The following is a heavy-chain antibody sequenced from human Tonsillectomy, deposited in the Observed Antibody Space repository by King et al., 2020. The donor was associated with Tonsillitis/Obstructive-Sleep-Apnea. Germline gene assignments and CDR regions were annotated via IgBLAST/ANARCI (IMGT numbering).Heavy chain of an antibody. J-gene: IGHJ6*03. CDR1: GFTFSDYY. V-gene: IGHV3-11*01. Sequence: QLVQSGGGLVKPGGSLRLSCAASGFTFSDYYMSWIRQAPGKGLEWVSYISSTGSTIYYADSVRGRFTISRDNAKNSLYLQMNSLRAEDTAVYYCALGSQRYFYLDVWGKGTTVTVSS. CDR3: ALGSQRYFYLDV. D-gene: IGHD2-2*03. CDR2: ISSTGSTI.